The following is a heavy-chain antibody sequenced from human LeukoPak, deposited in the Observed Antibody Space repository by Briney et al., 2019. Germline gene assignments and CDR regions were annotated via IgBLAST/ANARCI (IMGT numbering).Heavy chain of an antibody. V-gene: IGHV1-69*13. CDR2: IIPIFGTA. CDR1: GGTFSSYA. D-gene: IGHD6-6*01. CDR3: ARNEAYSSSREPAEYFQH. Sequence: GASVKVSCKASGGTFSSYAISWVRQAPGQGLEWMGGIIPIFGTANYAQKFQGRVTITADESTSTAYMELSSLRSEDTAVYYCARNEAYSSSREPAEYFQHWGQGTLVTVSS. J-gene: IGHJ1*01.